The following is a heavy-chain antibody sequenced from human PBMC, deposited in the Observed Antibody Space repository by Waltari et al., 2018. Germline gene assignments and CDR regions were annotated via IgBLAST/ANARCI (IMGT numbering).Heavy chain of an antibody. CDR1: VFTFRSYA. Sequence: QVLLVESGEGVVQPGRSLRLSCAASVFTFRSYAMPWVRQAPGKGLEWVAVIYYDGSNKYYADSVKGRFTISRDNSKHSLYLQMNSLRAEDTAVYYCARATGSYYANWFDPWGQGTLVTVSS. CDR3: ARATGSYYANWFDP. J-gene: IGHJ5*02. V-gene: IGHV3-33*01. CDR2: IYYDGSNK. D-gene: IGHD1-26*01.